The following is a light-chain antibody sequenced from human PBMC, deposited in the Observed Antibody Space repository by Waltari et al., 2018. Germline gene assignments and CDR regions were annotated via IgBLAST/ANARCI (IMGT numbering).Light chain of an antibody. J-gene: IGKJ4*01. CDR3: LHYGNSVSLT. CDR2: GES. Sequence: EIVFTQSPGTLSLSPGERATLSCRPSQTFSSSYITWYQQKPGQAPRLIVFGESSRATGIPDRFSGSGSGTDFTLTISRLEPEDFAMYYCLHYGNSVSLTFGGGTKVEIK. V-gene: IGKV3-20*01. CDR1: QTFSSSY.